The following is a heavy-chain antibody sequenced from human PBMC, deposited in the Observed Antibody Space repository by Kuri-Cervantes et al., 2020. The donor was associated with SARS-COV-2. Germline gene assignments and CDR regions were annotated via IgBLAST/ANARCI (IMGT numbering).Heavy chain of an antibody. CDR2: FIPIFGTA. J-gene: IGHJ5*02. CDR3: ARQGVVPIPYIQFYKGFDP. Sequence: SVKVSCKASGGTFSSSTISWVRQAPGQGLEWMGRFIPIFGTANYAQKFQGRVTITADESTITAYMELSRLRSEDTAVYYCARQGVVPIPYIQFYKGFDPWGQGTLVTVSS. CDR1: GGTFSSST. D-gene: IGHD3-3*01. V-gene: IGHV1-69*13.